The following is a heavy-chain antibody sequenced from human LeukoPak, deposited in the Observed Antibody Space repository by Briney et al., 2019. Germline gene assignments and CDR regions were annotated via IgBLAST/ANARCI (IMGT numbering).Heavy chain of an antibody. CDR1: GFTFSSYE. J-gene: IGHJ4*02. V-gene: IGHV3-48*03. CDR2: ITSSDGAK. Sequence: GGSLRLSCAASGFTFSSYEMNWVRQAPGKGLEWVSYITSSDGAKYYPDSVKGRFTISRDNAKNSLYLQMNSLRAEDTAVYYCAKEQVGATMPTTFDYWGQGTLVTVSS. CDR3: AKEQVGATMPTTFDY. D-gene: IGHD1-26*01.